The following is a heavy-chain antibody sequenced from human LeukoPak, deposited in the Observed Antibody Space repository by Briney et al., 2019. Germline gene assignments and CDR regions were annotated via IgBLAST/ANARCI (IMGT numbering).Heavy chain of an antibody. Sequence: GGSLRLSCAASGFTFSSYGMHWVRQAPGEGLEWVAVIWYDGSNKYYADSVKGRFTISRDNSKNTLYLQMNSLRAEDTAVYYCAREALVGAILVAFDIWGQGTMVTVSS. CDR1: GFTFSSYG. CDR2: IWYDGSNK. CDR3: AREALVGAILVAFDI. D-gene: IGHD1-26*01. V-gene: IGHV3-33*01. J-gene: IGHJ3*02.